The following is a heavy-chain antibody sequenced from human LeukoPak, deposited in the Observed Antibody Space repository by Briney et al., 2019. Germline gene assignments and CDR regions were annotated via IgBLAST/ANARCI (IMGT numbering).Heavy chain of an antibody. Sequence: AASGKVSCKASGYTFTGYYMHWVRQAPGQGLEWMGWINPNSGGTNYAQKFQGRVTMTRDTSISTAYMELRSLRSDDTAVYYCARDGAYIANFDIWGQGTMVTVSS. D-gene: IGHD4/OR15-4a*01. CDR1: GYTFTGYY. J-gene: IGHJ3*02. CDR3: ARDGAYIANFDI. CDR2: INPNSGGT. V-gene: IGHV1-2*02.